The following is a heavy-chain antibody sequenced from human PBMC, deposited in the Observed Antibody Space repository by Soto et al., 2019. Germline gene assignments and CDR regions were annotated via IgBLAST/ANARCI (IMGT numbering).Heavy chain of an antibody. Sequence: EVQLLESGGGLVQPGGSLRLSCAASGFTFSSYAMSWVRQAPGKGLEWVSAISGSGGSTYYADSVKGRFTISRDNSKNRLYLQMNSLRAEDTAVYYWAKEQGYSSRWQAVWDGSDYYYYYGMDVWGQGTTVTVSS. CDR1: GFTFSSYA. D-gene: IGHD6-13*01. J-gene: IGHJ6*02. CDR3: AKEQGYSSRWQAVWDGSDYYYYYGMDV. CDR2: ISGSGGST. V-gene: IGHV3-23*01.